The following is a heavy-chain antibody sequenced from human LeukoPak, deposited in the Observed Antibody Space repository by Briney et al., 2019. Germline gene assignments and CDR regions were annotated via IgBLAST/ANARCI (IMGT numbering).Heavy chain of an antibody. CDR2: INHSGST. CDR1: GGSFSGYY. D-gene: IGHD6-13*01. J-gene: IGHJ4*02. Sequence: SETLSLTCAVYGGSFSGYYWSWIRQPPGKGRNGIGEINHSGSTNYNPSLKSRVTISVDTSKNQFSLKLSSVTAADTAVYYCARGWQLVRRPFDYWGQGTLVTVSS. V-gene: IGHV4-34*01. CDR3: ARGWQLVRRPFDY.